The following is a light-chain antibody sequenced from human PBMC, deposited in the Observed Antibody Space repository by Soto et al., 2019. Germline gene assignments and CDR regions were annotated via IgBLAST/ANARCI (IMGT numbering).Light chain of an antibody. CDR1: QSVSSNY. V-gene: IGKV3D-20*02. Sequence: EIVLTQSPGTLSLSPGERATLSCRASQSVSSNYLAWYQQKPGQAPRLLIYGASSRATGVPDRFSGSGSGTDFTLTISSLEPEDFAVYYCQQRNNWPLTVGGGNKVDIK. CDR3: QQRNNWPLT. J-gene: IGKJ4*02. CDR2: GAS.